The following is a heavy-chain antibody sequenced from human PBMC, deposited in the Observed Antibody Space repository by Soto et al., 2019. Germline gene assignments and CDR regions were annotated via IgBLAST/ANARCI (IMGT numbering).Heavy chain of an antibody. J-gene: IGHJ4*02. V-gene: IGHV3-48*02. CDR1: GFTFSTYS. D-gene: IGHD1-1*01. Sequence: SLRLSCVASGFTFSTYSMNWVRQAPGKGLEWISYISYSGSRILYSDSVKGRFTISRDNAENSLYLQMNSLRDEDTAIYYCARDLVTNNWAYYFDYWGRGTLVTVSS. CDR3: ARDLVTNNWAYYFDY. CDR2: ISYSGSRI.